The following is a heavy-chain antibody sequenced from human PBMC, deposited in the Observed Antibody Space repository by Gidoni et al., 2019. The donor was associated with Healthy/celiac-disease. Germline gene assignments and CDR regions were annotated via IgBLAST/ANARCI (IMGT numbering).Heavy chain of an antibody. CDR3: ASEPRDYMVRGVTGNYYYGMDV. V-gene: IGHV3-21*01. Sequence: QLVESVGGLVKPGGSLRLSCAASGFTFSSYSMNWVRQAPGKGLEWVSSISSSSSYIYYADSVKGRFTIARDNAKNSLYLQMNSLRAEDTAVYYCASEPRDYMVRGVTGNYYYGMDVWGQGTTVTVSS. CDR1: GFTFSSYS. CDR2: ISSSSSYI. D-gene: IGHD3-10*01. J-gene: IGHJ6*02.